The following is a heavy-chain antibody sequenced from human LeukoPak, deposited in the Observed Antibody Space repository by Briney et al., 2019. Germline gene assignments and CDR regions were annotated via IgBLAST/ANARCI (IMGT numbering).Heavy chain of an antibody. V-gene: IGHV1-46*01. CDR2: INPSGGST. J-gene: IGHJ4*02. D-gene: IGHD6-19*01. CDR3: ARGISIAVAGSGHYFDY. Sequence: ASVKVSCKASGYTFTGYYMHWVRQAPGQGLEWMGIINPSGGSTSYAQKFQGRVTMTRDMSTSTVYMELSSLRSEDTAVYYCARGISIAVAGSGHYFDYWGQGTLVTVSS. CDR1: GYTFTGYY.